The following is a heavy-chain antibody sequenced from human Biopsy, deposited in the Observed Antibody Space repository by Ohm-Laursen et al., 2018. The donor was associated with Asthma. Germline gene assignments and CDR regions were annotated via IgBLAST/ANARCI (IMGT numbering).Heavy chain of an antibody. V-gene: IGHV3-53*01. CDR3: ARGDSSNWSHYYFDY. CDR2: IYNDGRA. D-gene: IGHD3-22*01. Sequence: SLRPSCAASGFTFSTHHLSWVRQAPGKGLEWVSVIYNDGRAYYADSVKGRFTVSRDNSKNTLFLQMNSLRAEDTAVYYCARGDSSNWSHYYFDYWGQGTLVTVSS. CDR1: GFTFSTHH. J-gene: IGHJ4*02.